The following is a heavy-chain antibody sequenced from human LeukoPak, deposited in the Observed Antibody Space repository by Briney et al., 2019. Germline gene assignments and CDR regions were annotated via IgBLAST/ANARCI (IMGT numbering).Heavy chain of an antibody. V-gene: IGHV4-39*07. D-gene: IGHD1-26*01. Sequence: SETLSLTCTVSGGSISSSSYYWGWIRQPPGKGLEWIGSIYYSGSTYYSPSLKSRVTISEDTSKNQFSLNLSSVTAADTAVYYCATDGMVGGSYYPFDYWGQGTLVTVSS. CDR2: IYYSGST. CDR1: GGSISSSSYY. CDR3: ATDGMVGGSYYPFDY. J-gene: IGHJ4*02.